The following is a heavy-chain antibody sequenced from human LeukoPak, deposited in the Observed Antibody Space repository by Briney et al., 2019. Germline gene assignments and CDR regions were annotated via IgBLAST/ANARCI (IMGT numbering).Heavy chain of an antibody. CDR2: ISGSGVST. D-gene: IGHD1-1*01. Sequence: GGSLRLSCAASGFTFSNYAMSWVRQAPGQGLEWVSGISGSGVSTYDADSVKGRFTISRDNAKNSLYLQMNSLRAEDTAVYYCARQQADYSFYYYAMDVWGQGTTVTVSS. V-gene: IGHV3-23*01. CDR3: ARQQADYSFYYYAMDV. J-gene: IGHJ6*02. CDR1: GFTFSNYA.